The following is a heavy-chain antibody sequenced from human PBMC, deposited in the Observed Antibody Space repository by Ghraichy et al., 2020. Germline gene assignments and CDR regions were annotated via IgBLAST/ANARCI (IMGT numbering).Heavy chain of an antibody. Sequence: LSLTCEASGFTFITYSMHWVRQAPGKGLEWVAVISHDGNFKYYADSVKGRFTISRENPKNTLYLQMNSLRADDTAVYYCARDIKSSSWSYYYYAMDVWGSGTTVTVSS. V-gene: IGHV3-30-3*01. J-gene: IGHJ6*04. D-gene: IGHD6-13*01. CDR1: GFTFITYS. CDR2: ISHDGNFK. CDR3: ARDIKSSSWSYYYYAMDV.